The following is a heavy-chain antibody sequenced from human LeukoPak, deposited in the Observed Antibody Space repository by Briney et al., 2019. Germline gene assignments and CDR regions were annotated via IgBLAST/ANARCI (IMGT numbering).Heavy chain of an antibody. D-gene: IGHD2-2*01. CDR1: GFTFSSYA. CDR2: ISGSGGST. CDR3: AKGYCASATCYARFEY. Sequence: GGSLRLSCAASGFTFSSYAMSWVRQTPWKGLEWVSLISGSGGSTYYADSVKGRFTISGDNSKNTLYLQMNSLRAEDTAVYFCAKGYCASATCYARFEYWGQGTLVTVSS. V-gene: IGHV3-23*01. J-gene: IGHJ4*02.